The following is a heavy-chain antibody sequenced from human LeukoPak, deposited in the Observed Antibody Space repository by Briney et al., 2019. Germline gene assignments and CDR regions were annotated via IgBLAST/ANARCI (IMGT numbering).Heavy chain of an antibody. CDR1: GGTFSSYA. Sequence: SVKVSCKASGGTFSSYAVSWVRLTPGQGLEWLGGIIPVFGTTTYAQKFHAKVTITADKFTNTAYLEISSLTSDDTAVYYCARCSPGDSSNFYAVLQYWGQGTQVTVSS. V-gene: IGHV1-69*06. CDR3: ARCSPGDSSNFYAVLQY. D-gene: IGHD3-22*01. CDR2: IIPVFGTT. J-gene: IGHJ4*02.